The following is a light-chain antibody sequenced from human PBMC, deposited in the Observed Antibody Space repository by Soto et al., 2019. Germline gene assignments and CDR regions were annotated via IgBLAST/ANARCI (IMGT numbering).Light chain of an antibody. CDR3: QQYSHLIT. V-gene: IGKV1-33*01. CDR2: DAS. Sequence: DIQMTQSPSSLSASVGDRVTITCQASQDISNYLNWYQQKLGKAPKLLIYDASKLETGVLSRFSVSGSGTDFTFTISSLQPEDIATYYCQQYSHLITFGQGTRLEIK. J-gene: IGKJ5*01. CDR1: QDISNY.